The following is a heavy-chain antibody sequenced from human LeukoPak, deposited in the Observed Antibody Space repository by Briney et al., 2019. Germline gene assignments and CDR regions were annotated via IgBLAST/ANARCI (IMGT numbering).Heavy chain of an antibody. V-gene: IGHV3-21*05. CDR2: ITSRSAFT. Sequence: GGSLRLSCVASGFSFSDYSMNWVRQTPGKGLEWISYITSRSAFTYFADSVKGRFTISRDNSKNTLYLQMNSLRAEDTAVYYCARSYGNYYYYGMDVWGQGTTVTVSS. J-gene: IGHJ6*02. CDR1: GFSFSDYS. D-gene: IGHD3-10*01. CDR3: ARSYGNYYYYGMDV.